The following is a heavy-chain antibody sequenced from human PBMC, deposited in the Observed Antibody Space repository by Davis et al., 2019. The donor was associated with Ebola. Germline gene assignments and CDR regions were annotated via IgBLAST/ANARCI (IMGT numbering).Heavy chain of an antibody. CDR1: GGSISNSY. Sequence: SETLSLTCTVSGGSISNSYWSWIRQPPGKGLEWIGYIYYSGSTNYNPSLKSRVTISVDTSKNQFSLKLSSVTAADTAVYYCARDPHALGYCSGGSCSTYGMDVWGQGTTVTVSS. J-gene: IGHJ6*02. CDR3: ARDPHALGYCSGGSCSTYGMDV. D-gene: IGHD2-15*01. V-gene: IGHV4-59*01. CDR2: IYYSGST.